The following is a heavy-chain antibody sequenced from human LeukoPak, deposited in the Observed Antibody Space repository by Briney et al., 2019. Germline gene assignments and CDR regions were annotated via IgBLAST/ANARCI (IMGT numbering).Heavy chain of an antibody. V-gene: IGHV3-30*18. CDR3: AKDQARWLQPDY. J-gene: IGHJ4*02. CDR1: GFTFSSYG. CDR2: ISYDGSNK. Sequence: PGRSLRLSCAASGFTFSSYGMHWVSQAPGKGLEWVAVISYDGSNKYYADSVKGRFTISRDNSKNTLYLQMNSLRAEDTAVYYCAKDQARWLQPDYWGQGTWSPSPQ. D-gene: IGHD5-24*01.